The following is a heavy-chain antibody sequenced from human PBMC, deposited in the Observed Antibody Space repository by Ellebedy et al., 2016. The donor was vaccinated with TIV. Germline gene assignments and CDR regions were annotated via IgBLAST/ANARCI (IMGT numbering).Heavy chain of an antibody. CDR3: ARAFLLVVAATDNWFDP. CDR2: INAGNGNT. Sequence: ASVKVSCKASGYTFTSYAMHWVRQAPGQRLEWMGWINAGNGNTKYSQKFQGRVTIIRDTSASTAYMELSSLRSEDTAVYYCARAFLLVVAATDNWFDPWGQGTLVTVSS. J-gene: IGHJ5*02. CDR1: GYTFTSYA. V-gene: IGHV1-3*01. D-gene: IGHD2-15*01.